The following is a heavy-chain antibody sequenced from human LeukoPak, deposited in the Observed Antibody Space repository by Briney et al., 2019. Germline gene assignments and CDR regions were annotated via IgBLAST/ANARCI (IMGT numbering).Heavy chain of an antibody. Sequence: SETLSLTCTVSGGSISSYYWSWIRQPPGKGLEWIGYIYYSGSTNYNPSLKSRVTISVDTSKNQFSLKLSSVTAADTAVYYCARGGSSWSEFDYWGQGTLVTVSS. CDR1: GGSISSYY. CDR2: IYYSGST. CDR3: ARGGSSWSEFDY. D-gene: IGHD6-13*01. V-gene: IGHV4-59*01. J-gene: IGHJ4*02.